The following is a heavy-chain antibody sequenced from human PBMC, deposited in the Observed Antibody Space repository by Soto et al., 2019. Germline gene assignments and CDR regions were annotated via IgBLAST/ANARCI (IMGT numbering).Heavy chain of an antibody. Sequence: PGGSLRLSGAASGFTFSDHFMSWIRQAPGKGLEWISYMTPSGSSRSYADSVKGRFTISRDNAKKSLYLQMNSLRGDDTAVYYCARGLSGNSFTLDLWGQGTMVTVSS. V-gene: IGHV3-11*01. CDR2: MTPSGSSR. J-gene: IGHJ3*01. CDR3: ARGLSGNSFTLDL. CDR1: GFTFSDHF. D-gene: IGHD1-26*01.